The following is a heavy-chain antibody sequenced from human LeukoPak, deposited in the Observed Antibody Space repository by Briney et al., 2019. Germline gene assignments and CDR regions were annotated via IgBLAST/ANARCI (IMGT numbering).Heavy chain of an antibody. D-gene: IGHD3-3*01. J-gene: IGHJ4*02. CDR3: ATGQPRSEWQTHFDY. Sequence: ASVKVSCKVSGYTLTELSMHWVRQAPGKGLEWMGGFDPEDGETIYAQKFQGGVTMTEDTSTDTAYMELSSLRSEDTAVYYCATGQPRSEWQTHFDYWGQGTLVTVSS. CDR2: FDPEDGET. V-gene: IGHV1-24*01. CDR1: GYTLTELS.